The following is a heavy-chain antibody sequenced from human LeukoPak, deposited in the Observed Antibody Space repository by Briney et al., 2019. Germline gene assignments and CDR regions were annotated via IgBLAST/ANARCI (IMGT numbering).Heavy chain of an antibody. D-gene: IGHD6-19*01. CDR1: GGSISSYY. CDR2: IFYSGST. V-gene: IGHV4-59*01. CDR3: AREKSSGWYGGDFDY. Sequence: SETLSLTCTVSGGSISSYYWSWIRQPPGEGLEWIGYIFYSGSTNYNPSLKSRVTISVDTSKSQFSLNLSSVTAADTAVYYCAREKSSGWYGGDFDYWGQGTLVTVSS. J-gene: IGHJ4*02.